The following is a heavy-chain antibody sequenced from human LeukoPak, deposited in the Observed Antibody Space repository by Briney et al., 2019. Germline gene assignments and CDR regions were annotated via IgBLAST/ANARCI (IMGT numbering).Heavy chain of an antibody. V-gene: IGHV1-3*01. D-gene: IGHD1-1*01. CDR3: ARDRAGTTRNYYYGMDV. CDR2: INAGNGNT. Sequence: ASVKVSCKASGYTFTSYAMHWVRQAPGQRLEWMGWINAGNGNTKYSQKFQGRVTITRDTSISTAYMELSRLRSDDTAVYYCARDRAGTTRNYYYGMDVWGQGTTVTVSS. J-gene: IGHJ6*02. CDR1: GYTFTSYA.